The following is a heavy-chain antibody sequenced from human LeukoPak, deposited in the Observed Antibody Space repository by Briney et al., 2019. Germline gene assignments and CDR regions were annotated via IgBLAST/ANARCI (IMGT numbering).Heavy chain of an antibody. CDR1: GFTVNSNY. Sequence: PGGSLRLSCAASGFTVNSNYTTWVRQAPGKGLEWVSVIHSGGSTFYADFVKGRFTISRDNSKNTLYLQMNSLRTDDTAVYYCASSSWSRSNWFDPWGQGTLVTVSS. D-gene: IGHD6-13*01. CDR2: IHSGGST. CDR3: ASSSWSRSNWFDP. J-gene: IGHJ5*02. V-gene: IGHV3-66*02.